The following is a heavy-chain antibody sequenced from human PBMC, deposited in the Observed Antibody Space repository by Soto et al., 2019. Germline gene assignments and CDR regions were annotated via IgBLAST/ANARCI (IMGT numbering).Heavy chain of an antibody. V-gene: IGHV1-3*01. D-gene: IGHD6-13*01. Sequence: ASVKVSCKASGYTFTGYYGHWVRQAPGQRLEWMGCINAANGDTKYSPKFQGRVTITRDTSASTAYMELSSLRSEDTAVYYCVRRHVSATGIDWFDPWGQGTLVTVSS. CDR3: VRRHVSATGIDWFDP. CDR1: GYTFTGYY. CDR2: INAANGDT. J-gene: IGHJ5*02.